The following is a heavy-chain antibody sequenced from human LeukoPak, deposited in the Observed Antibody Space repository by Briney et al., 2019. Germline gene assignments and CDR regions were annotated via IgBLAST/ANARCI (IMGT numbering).Heavy chain of an antibody. J-gene: IGHJ4*02. V-gene: IGHV1-69*13. CDR3: ARGPPPDYYDSSGYYIFDY. CDR1: GYTFTSYD. D-gene: IGHD3-22*01. CDR2: IIPIFGTA. Sequence: SVKVSCKASGYTFTSYDISWVRQAPGQGLEWMGGIIPIFGTANYAQKFQGRVTITADESTSTAYMELSSLRSEDTAVYYCARGPPPDYYDSSGYYIFDYWGQGTLVTVSS.